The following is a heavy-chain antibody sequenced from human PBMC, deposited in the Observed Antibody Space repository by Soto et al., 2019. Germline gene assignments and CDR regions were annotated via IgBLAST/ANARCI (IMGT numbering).Heavy chain of an antibody. D-gene: IGHD3-9*01. CDR1: GLTFSNYA. J-gene: IGHJ4*02. CDR2: ISSDGSTT. V-gene: IGHV3-64*04. Sequence: GGSLRLSCSASGLTFSNYAMHWVRQAPGKGLEYVSAISSDGSTTYYADSVKGRFTISRDNSKNTLYLQMNSLRAEDTALYYCAKGAWYYDILTGYGYFDYWGQGTLVTVSS. CDR3: AKGAWYYDILTGYGYFDY.